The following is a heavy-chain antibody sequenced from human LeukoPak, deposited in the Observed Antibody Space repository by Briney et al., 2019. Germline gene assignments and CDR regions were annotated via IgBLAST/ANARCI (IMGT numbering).Heavy chain of an antibody. CDR2: ISSSSSYI. CDR3: AKEGSIAARPLDS. CDR1: GFTFSSYS. J-gene: IGHJ4*02. D-gene: IGHD6-6*01. Sequence: GGSLRLSCAASGFTFSSYSMNWVRQAPGKGLEWVSSISSSSSYIYYADSVKGRFTISRDNAKNSLYLQMNSLRAEDTAVYYCAKEGSIAARPLDSWGQGTLVTVSS. V-gene: IGHV3-21*04.